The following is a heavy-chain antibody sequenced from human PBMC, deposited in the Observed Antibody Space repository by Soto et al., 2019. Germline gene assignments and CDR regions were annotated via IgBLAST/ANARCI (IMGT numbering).Heavy chain of an antibody. V-gene: IGHV3-23*01. Sequence: WWSLRLCCAASGFTFSNYAMSWFRQAPGKGLEWVSGISSAGSTTYYADSVKGRFTISRDNSKNTLDPQMSSLRAEDTATYYCARARDYDFWSGLLFYGMDVWGQGTTVTVSS. CDR3: ARARDYDFWSGLLFYGMDV. CDR2: ISSAGSTT. CDR1: GFTFSNYA. J-gene: IGHJ6*02. D-gene: IGHD3-3*01.